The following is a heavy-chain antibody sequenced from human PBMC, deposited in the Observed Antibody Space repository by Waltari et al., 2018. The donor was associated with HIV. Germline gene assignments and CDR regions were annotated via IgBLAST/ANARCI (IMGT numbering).Heavy chain of an antibody. CDR3: AKGGSHLTIFEAWFDS. J-gene: IGHJ5*01. V-gene: IGHV3-9*01. CDR2: IRWHSSIT. Sequence: EVQLVESGGGLVQPGRSLRLSCAASGFTFDDSPMHWVRQSPGKGLDLVSGIRWHSSITDYWDSVKGRFTISRDNAKNSLYLQMNSLTVEDTAFYYCAKGGSHLTIFEAWFDSWGQGTLVTVSS. D-gene: IGHD3-3*01. CDR1: GFTFDDSP.